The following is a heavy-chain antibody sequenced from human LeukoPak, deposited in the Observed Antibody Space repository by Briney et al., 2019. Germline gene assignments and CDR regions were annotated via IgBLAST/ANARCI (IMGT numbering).Heavy chain of an antibody. CDR3: ARLSQQLEDFDY. Sequence: SETLSLTCAVSGYSISSGYYWGWIRQPPGKGLEWIGSIYHSGSTYDNPSLKSRVTISVDTSKNQFSLKLSSVTAADAAVYYCARLSQQLEDFDYRGQGTLVTVSS. J-gene: IGHJ4*02. V-gene: IGHV4-38-2*01. CDR2: IYHSGST. CDR1: GYSISSGYY. D-gene: IGHD1-1*01.